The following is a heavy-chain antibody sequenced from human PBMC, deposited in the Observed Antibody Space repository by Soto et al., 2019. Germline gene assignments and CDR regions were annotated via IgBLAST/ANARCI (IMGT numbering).Heavy chain of an antibody. CDR2: IWSDGSDQ. D-gene: IGHD2-2*01. V-gene: IGHV3-33*01. CDR3: VTSRLPSEGTFDI. J-gene: IGHJ3*02. CDR1: GFTFSFYA. Sequence: GGSLRLSCAASGFTFSFYAMHWVRQAPGKGLEWVTVIWSDGSDQYYADSVKGRFTISRDNSKNTLYLQMNSLRAEDTAVYYCVTSRLPSEGTFDIWGQGTMVTVSS.